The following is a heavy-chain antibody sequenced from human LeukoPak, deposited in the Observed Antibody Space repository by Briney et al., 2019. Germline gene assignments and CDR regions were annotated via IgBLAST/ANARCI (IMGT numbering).Heavy chain of an antibody. Sequence: GGSLRLSCAASRFTFSSYSMNWVRQAPGKGLEWVSATSSSDDGRYYAASVRGRFTISRDTSRSTLYLQMNSLRAEDTAVYYCASTLCSGDNCYFDYYYYMDVWGKGTTVTISS. J-gene: IGHJ6*03. D-gene: IGHD2-15*01. CDR3: ASTLCSGDNCYFDYYYYMDV. CDR1: RFTFSSYS. CDR2: TSSSDDGR. V-gene: IGHV3-23*01.